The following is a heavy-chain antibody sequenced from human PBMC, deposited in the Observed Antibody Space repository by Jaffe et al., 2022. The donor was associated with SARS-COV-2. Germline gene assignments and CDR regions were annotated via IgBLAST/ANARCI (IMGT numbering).Heavy chain of an antibody. Sequence: QLQLQESGPGLVKPSETLSLTCTVSGGSISSNSYYWGWIRQPPGKGLEWIGSINYSGRTYYNPSLKSRVTISVDTSKNQFSLKLSSVTAADTAVYYCARRGGTYYYDTAWFDPWGQGSLVTVSS. CDR1: GGSISSNSYY. V-gene: IGHV4-39*01. J-gene: IGHJ5*02. CDR2: INYSGRT. D-gene: IGHD3-22*01. CDR3: ARRGGTYYYDTAWFDP.